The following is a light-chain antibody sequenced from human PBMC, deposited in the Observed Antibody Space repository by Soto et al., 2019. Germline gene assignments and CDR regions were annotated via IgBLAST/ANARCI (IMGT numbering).Light chain of an antibody. J-gene: IGKJ4*01. CDR3: QHFGRSPLT. V-gene: IGKV3-20*01. CDR1: QSVDRSD. CDR2: STS. Sequence: VLTQSPGTLTLSPGERATLSCRASQSVDRSDIAWYQQKPGQAPRLLIYSTSIRAAGIPDRFSVSGSGTDFSLTISRLEPEDFAVYYCQHFGRSPLTFGGGTKVEIK.